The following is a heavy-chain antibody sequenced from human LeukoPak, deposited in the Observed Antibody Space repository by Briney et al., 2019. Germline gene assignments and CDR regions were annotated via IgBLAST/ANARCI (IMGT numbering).Heavy chain of an antibody. CDR3: ARDMGIVGAYPPLDY. D-gene: IGHD1-26*01. J-gene: IGHJ4*02. CDR1: GGTFSSYA. V-gene: IGHV1-69*05. Sequence: GASVKVSCKASGGTFSSYAISWVRQAPGQGLEWMGGIIPIFGTANYAQKLQGRVTMTTDTSTSTAYMELRSLRSDDTAVYYCARDMGIVGAYPPLDYWGQGTLVTVSS. CDR2: IIPIFGTA.